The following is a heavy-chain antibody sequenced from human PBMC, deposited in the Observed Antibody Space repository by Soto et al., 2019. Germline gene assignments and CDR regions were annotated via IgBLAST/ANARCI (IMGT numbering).Heavy chain of an antibody. CDR3: AKNQPSWATRAAFDY. V-gene: IGHV3-23*01. Sequence: GGSLRLSCAASGVTFSNYAMNWVRQAPGKGLEWVSGISGGSGDSTFYADSVKGRFTISRDNSKNTLHLQMNSLRTEDTAVYYCAKNQPSWATRAAFDYWGQGTLVTV. D-gene: IGHD2-2*01. J-gene: IGHJ4*02. CDR1: GVTFSNYA. CDR2: ISGGSGDST.